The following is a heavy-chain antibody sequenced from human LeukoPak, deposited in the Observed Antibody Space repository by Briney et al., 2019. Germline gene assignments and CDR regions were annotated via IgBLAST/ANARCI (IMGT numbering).Heavy chain of an antibody. D-gene: IGHD4-11*01. CDR1: GYSISSGYY. V-gene: IGHV4-38-2*02. CDR2: IYHSGST. Sequence: SETLSLTCTVSGYSISSGYYGGWIRQPPGKGLEWIGSIYHSGSTYYNPSLKSRVTISVDTSKNQFSLKLSSVTAADTAVYYCAKSMTTVTTGGLGFDPWGQGTLVTVSS. J-gene: IGHJ5*02. CDR3: AKSMTTVTTGGLGFDP.